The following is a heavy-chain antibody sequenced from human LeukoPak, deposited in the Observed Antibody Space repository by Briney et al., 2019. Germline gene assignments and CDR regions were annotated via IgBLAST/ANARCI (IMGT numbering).Heavy chain of an antibody. CDR1: GGSLSGYY. Sequence: SETLSLTCAVYGGSLSGYYWSWIRQPPGKGLEWIGEINHSGSTNYNPSLKSRVTISVDTSKNQFSLKLSSVTAADTAVYYCARERNPPGYDFWSGYYRTLFDYWGQGTLVTVSS. CDR2: INHSGST. D-gene: IGHD3-3*01. J-gene: IGHJ4*02. CDR3: ARERNPPGYDFWSGYYRTLFDY. V-gene: IGHV4-34*01.